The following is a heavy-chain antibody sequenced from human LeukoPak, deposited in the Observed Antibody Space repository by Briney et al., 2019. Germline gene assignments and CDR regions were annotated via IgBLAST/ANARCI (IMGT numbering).Heavy chain of an antibody. D-gene: IGHD3-3*01. CDR2: INHSGST. V-gene: IGHV4-34*01. Sequence: SETLSLTCAVYGGSFSGYYWSWIRQPPGKGLEWIGEINHSGSTNYNPSLKSRVTISVDTSKNQFSLELSSVTAADTAVYYCARVRGRIFGVPKGVFDPWGQGTLVTVSS. CDR3: ARVRGRIFGVPKGVFDP. J-gene: IGHJ5*02. CDR1: GGSFSGYY.